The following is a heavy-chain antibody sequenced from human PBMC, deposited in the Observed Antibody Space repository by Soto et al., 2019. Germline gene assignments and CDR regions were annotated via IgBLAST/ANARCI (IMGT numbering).Heavy chain of an antibody. V-gene: IGHV4-31*03. CDR2: THCTGHS. CDR3: SAQRIAQGQYEDY. J-gene: IGHJ4*02. D-gene: IGHD2-21*01. Sequence: QVQLRESGPGLVKPSQTLSLICTVSGASMTSGSYYGTWIRQHPVRGLEGIGYTHCTGHSYVNPSLQSRFSISTDTSKNLFSLKLTSVTSADAAMYSCSAQRIAQGQYEDYWGQGTLVTVSS. CDR1: GASMTSGSYY.